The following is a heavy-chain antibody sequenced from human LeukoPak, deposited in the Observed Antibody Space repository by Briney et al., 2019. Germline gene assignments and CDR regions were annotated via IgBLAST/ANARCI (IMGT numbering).Heavy chain of an antibody. CDR3: ARVGKGDDILTENDY. CDR1: GYTFTGYY. D-gene: IGHD3-9*01. J-gene: IGHJ4*02. Sequence: GASVKVSCKASGYTFTGYYMHWVRQAPGQGLEWMGWINPNSGGTNYAQKFQGRVTMTRDTSISTAYMELSRLRSDDTAVYYCARVGKGDDILTENDYWGQGTLVTVSS. V-gene: IGHV1-2*02. CDR2: INPNSGGT.